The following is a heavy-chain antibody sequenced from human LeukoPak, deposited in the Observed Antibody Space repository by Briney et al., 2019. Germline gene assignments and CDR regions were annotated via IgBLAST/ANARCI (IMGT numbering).Heavy chain of an antibody. CDR2: ISWNSGSI. Sequence: GRSLRLSCAASGFTFDDYAMHWVRQAPGKGLEWVSGISWNSGSIGYADSVEGRFTISRDNAKNSLYLQMNSLRAEDMALYYCAKDAGGADPIYYMDVWGKGTTVTVSS. V-gene: IGHV3-9*03. D-gene: IGHD3-10*01. CDR1: GFTFDDYA. J-gene: IGHJ6*03. CDR3: AKDAGGADPIYYMDV.